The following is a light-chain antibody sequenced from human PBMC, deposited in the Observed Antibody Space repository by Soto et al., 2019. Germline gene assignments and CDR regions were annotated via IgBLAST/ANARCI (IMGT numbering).Light chain of an antibody. J-gene: IGKJ1*01. CDR1: QGISNY. Sequence: DIQMTQSPSSLSSSLGDRVTITCRASQGISNYLAWYQQKPGKVPKLLIYAASTLQSGVPSRFSGSGSGTDFTLTISSLKTEDVATYYCQKYNSAPRTFGQGTKVDIK. CDR3: QKYNSAPRT. V-gene: IGKV1-27*01. CDR2: AAS.